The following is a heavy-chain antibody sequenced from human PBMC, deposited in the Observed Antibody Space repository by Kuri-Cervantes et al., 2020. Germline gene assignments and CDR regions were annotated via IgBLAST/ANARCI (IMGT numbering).Heavy chain of an antibody. CDR2: IWYDGSNK. CDR3: AKYPTGIYAFTI. J-gene: IGHJ3*02. CDR1: GFTFSSYG. D-gene: IGHD3-10*01. V-gene: IGHV3-33*06. Sequence: GESLKISCAASGFTFSSYGMHWVRQAPGKGLEWVAVIWYDGSNKYYADSVKGRFTISRDNSKNTLYLQMNSLRVEDTAIYYCAKYPTGIYAFTIWGQGTLVTVSS.